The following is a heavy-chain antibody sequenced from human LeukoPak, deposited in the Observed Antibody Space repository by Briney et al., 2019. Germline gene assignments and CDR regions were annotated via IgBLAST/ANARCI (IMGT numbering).Heavy chain of an antibody. CDR3: AKSGSGWYLFDY. V-gene: IGHV3-74*01. J-gene: IGHJ4*02. D-gene: IGHD6-19*01. Sequence: GGSLRLSCAASGFTFSSYWMNWVRQAPGKGLVWVSRIASDGSSTTYADSVKGRFSISRDNAKNTLYLQMNSLRAEDTAVYYCAKSGSGWYLFDYWGQGTLVTVSS. CDR2: IASDGSST. CDR1: GFTFSSYW.